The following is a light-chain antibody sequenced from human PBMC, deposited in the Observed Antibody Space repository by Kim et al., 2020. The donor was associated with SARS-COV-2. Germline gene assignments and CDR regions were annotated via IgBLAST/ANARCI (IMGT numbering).Light chain of an antibody. CDR1: ERVSSAS. J-gene: IGKJ1*01. V-gene: IGKV3-20*01. Sequence: VVLTQSTGTLSSCPGERATFCCRASERVSSASVAWYQQKPGQAPRLRISGTSTRATGIPDRFSGGGSGTDFSLTISRLEPEDFAVYYCQLYGTSPPPFGQGTKVDIK. CDR3: QLYGTSPPP. CDR2: GTS.